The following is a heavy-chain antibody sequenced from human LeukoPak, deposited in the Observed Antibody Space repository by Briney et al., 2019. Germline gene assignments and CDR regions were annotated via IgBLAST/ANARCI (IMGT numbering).Heavy chain of an antibody. Sequence: PSETLSLTCAVYGGSFSGYYWSWIRQPPGKGLEWLGEINHSGSTNYNPSLKSRVTISVGTSKNQFSLKLSSVTAADTAVYYCARGRSLLVYYDFWSGYPNSYYFDYWGQGTLVTVSS. CDR3: ARGRSLLVYYDFWSGYPNSYYFDY. CDR1: GGSFSGYY. D-gene: IGHD3-3*01. V-gene: IGHV4-34*01. J-gene: IGHJ4*02. CDR2: INHSGST.